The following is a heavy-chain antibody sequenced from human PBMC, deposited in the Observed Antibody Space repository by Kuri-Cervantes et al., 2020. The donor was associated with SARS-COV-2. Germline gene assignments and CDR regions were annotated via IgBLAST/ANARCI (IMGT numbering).Heavy chain of an antibody. Sequence: SETLSLTCTVSGGSISSYYWSWIRQPPGKGLEWIGYIYYSGSTNYNPSLKSRVTMSVDTSKNQFSLKLSSVTAADTAVYYCAHIVPKTMEFDYWGQGTLVTVSS. J-gene: IGHJ4*02. V-gene: IGHV4-59*01. D-gene: IGHD3-10*01. CDR1: GGSISSYY. CDR3: AHIVPKTMEFDY. CDR2: IYYSGST.